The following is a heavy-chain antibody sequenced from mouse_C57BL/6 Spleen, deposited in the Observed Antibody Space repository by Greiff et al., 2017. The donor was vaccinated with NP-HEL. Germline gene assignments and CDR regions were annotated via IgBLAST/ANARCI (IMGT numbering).Heavy chain of an antibody. D-gene: IGHD1-1*01. V-gene: IGHV2-2*01. Sequence: VKLQESGPGLVQPSQSLSITCTVSGFSLTSYGVHWVRQSPGKGLEWLGVIWSGGSTDYNAAFISRLSISKDNSKSQVFFKMNSLQADDTAIYYCARNYYGSSLYYFDYWGQGTTLTVSS. CDR1: GFSLTSYG. CDR3: ARNYYGSSLYYFDY. CDR2: IWSGGST. J-gene: IGHJ2*01.